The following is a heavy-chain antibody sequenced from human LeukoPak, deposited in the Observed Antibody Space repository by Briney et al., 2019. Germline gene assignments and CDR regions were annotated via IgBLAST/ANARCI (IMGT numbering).Heavy chain of an antibody. V-gene: IGHV3-21*04. J-gene: IGHJ3*02. CDR3: ARVSLDAFDI. CDR1: EFTFSTYS. CDR2: ISSGSTYI. Sequence: PGGSLRLSCAASEFTFSTYSMNWVRQAPGKGLEWVSSISSGSTYIYYADSVKGRFTISRGNAKNSLYLQMNSLRAEDTALYYCARVSLDAFDIWGQGTMVTVSS.